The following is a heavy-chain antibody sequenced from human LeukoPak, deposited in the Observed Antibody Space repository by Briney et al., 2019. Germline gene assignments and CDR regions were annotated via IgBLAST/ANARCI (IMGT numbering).Heavy chain of an antibody. D-gene: IGHD1-1*01. CDR1: GSSISNFW. V-gene: IGHV3-7*01. CDR3: VTDGDKWNDFEY. J-gene: IGHJ4*02. CDR2: IDKDGNEI. Sequence: GGSLRLSCAASGSSISNFWMHWVRQAPGKGLEWVAIIDKDGNEIKYVDSVKGRFTLSRDNARNSVYLQMNSLRTEDTALYYCVTDGDKWNDFEYWGQGTLVTVSS.